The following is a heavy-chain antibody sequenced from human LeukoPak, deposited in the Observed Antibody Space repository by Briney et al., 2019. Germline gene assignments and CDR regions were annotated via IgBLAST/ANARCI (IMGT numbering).Heavy chain of an antibody. CDR1: GGSINSYY. CDR3: ARGTTVVTPVDY. D-gene: IGHD4-23*01. CDR2: IYYSGST. V-gene: IGHV4-59*01. J-gene: IGHJ4*02. Sequence: PSESLSLTCTVSGGSINSYYWSWIRQPPGKGLEWIGYIYYSGSTNYNPSLKSRVTISVDTSKNQFSLKLSSVTAADTAVYYCARGTTVVTPVDYWGQGTLVTVSS.